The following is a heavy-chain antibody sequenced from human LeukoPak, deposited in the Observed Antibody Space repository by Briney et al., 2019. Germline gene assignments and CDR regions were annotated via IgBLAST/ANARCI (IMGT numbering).Heavy chain of an antibody. CDR2: ISAYNGNT. D-gene: IGHD3-9*01. CDR1: GYTFTSYG. V-gene: IGHV1-18*04. CDR3: ARGRSYDILTGYPDAFDI. Sequence: ASVKVSCKASGYTFTSYGISWVRQAPGQGLEWMGWISAYNGNTNYAQKLQGRVTMTTDTSTSTAYMELRSLRPDDTAVYYCARGRSYDILTGYPDAFDIWGQGTMVTVSS. J-gene: IGHJ3*02.